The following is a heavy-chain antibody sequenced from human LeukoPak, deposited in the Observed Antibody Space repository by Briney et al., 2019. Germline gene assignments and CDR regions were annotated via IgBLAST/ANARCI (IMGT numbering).Heavy chain of an antibody. CDR1: GGSISSYY. D-gene: IGHD3-22*01. CDR2: IYYSGST. V-gene: IGHV4-59*08. Sequence: PSETLSLTCTVSGGSISSYYWSWIRQPPGKGLEWIGYIYYSGSTNYNTSLKSRVTISVGTSKNHFSLKLSSVTAADTALYYCARANYYDTIGYSRGAFDIWGQGTMVTVSS. CDR3: ARANYYDTIGYSRGAFDI. J-gene: IGHJ3*02.